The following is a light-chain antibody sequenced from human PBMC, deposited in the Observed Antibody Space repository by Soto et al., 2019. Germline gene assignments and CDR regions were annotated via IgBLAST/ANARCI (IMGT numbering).Light chain of an antibody. Sequence: QSALTQPRSVSGSPGQSVTISCTGTSSDVGGYNYVSWYQQHPGKAPKVMIYDVSERPSGVPDRFSGSKSGNTASLTISGLLAEDEADYYCCSYAGSPIYVLGAGNKLTVL. J-gene: IGLJ1*01. V-gene: IGLV2-11*01. CDR2: DVS. CDR3: CSYAGSPIYV. CDR1: SSDVGGYNY.